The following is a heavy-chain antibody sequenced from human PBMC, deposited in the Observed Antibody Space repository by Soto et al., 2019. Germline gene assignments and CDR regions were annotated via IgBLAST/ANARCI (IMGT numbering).Heavy chain of an antibody. J-gene: IGHJ4*02. CDR2: TYYSGST. CDR1: GGSISSYY. Sequence: SETLSLTCTVSGGSISSYYWSWIRQPPGKGLEWIGYTYYSGSTNYNPSLKSRVTISVDTSKNQFSLKLSSVTAADTAVYYCARGKEMATIGYWGQGTLVTVSS. CDR3: ARGKEMATIGY. V-gene: IGHV4-59*01. D-gene: IGHD5-12*01.